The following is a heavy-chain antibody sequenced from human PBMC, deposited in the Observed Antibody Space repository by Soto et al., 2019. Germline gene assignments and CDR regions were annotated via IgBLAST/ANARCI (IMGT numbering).Heavy chain of an antibody. CDR3: HGKPFAGYCSGGSCYVGLGV. J-gene: IGHJ6*02. V-gene: IGHV1-69*01. D-gene: IGHD2-15*01. CDR2: IVPIFVTP. Sequence: QVQLVQSGAEVKSLGSSVKVSCTASGATFNSYAISWVRQAPGEGLEWMGGIVPIFVTPNYAQKFQGRVTITADESTSTSYMYLSSLRAEDTALYYCHGKPFAGYCSGGSCYVGLGVGGQGATVTVAS. CDR1: GATFNSYA.